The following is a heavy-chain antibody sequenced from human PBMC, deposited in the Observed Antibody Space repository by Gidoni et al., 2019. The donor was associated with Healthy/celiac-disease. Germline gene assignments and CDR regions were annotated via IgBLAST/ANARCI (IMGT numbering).Heavy chain of an antibody. V-gene: IGHV3-33*01. CDR2: IWYDGSNK. CDR3: ARNYDILTGYYPHYYYGMDV. J-gene: IGHJ6*02. CDR1: GFTFSSYG. D-gene: IGHD3-9*01. Sequence: QVQLVESGGGVVQPGRSLRLSCAASGFTFSSYGMHWVRQAPGKGLEWVAVIWYDGSNKYYADSVKGRFTISRDNSKNTLYLQMNSLRAEDTAVYYCARNYDILTGYYPHYYYGMDVWGQGTTVTVSS.